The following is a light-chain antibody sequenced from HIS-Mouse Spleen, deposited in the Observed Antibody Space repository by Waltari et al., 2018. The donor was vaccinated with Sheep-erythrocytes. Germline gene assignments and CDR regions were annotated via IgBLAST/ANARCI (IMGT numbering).Light chain of an antibody. CDR3: QQYYSTPLT. CDR1: QSVLYSSNNKNY. J-gene: IGKJ4*01. Sequence: DIVMTQSPDSLAVSLGDRATITCKSSQSVLYSSNNKNYLAWYQQKPGQPPKLLIYWASTRESGVPDRFSGSGSGTDFTLTISSLQAEDVAAYYCQQYYSTPLTFGGGTKVEIK. CDR2: WAS. V-gene: IGKV4-1*01.